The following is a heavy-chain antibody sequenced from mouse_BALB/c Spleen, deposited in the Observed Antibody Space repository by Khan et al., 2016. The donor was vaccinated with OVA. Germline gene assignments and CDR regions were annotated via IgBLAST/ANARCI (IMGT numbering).Heavy chain of an antibody. J-gene: IGHJ3*01. Sequence: EVKLLESGGDLVKPGGSLKLSCAASGFTFSNYGMSWVRQTPDKRLEWVATISSASTYTFYPDSVKGRLTISRDNAKNTLYLQMSSLKSEDTAMYYCASHLAGSFAYWGQGTLVTVSA. CDR3: ASHLAGSFAY. CDR1: GFTFSNYG. CDR2: ISSASTYT. D-gene: IGHD1-1*01. V-gene: IGHV5-6*01.